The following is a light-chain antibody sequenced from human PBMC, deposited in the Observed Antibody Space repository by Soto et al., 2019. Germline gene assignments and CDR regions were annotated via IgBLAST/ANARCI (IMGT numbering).Light chain of an antibody. V-gene: IGKV3-20*01. CDR1: QSVSSSY. Sequence: EIVLTQSPGTLSLSPGERATLSCRASQSVSSSYLAWYQQKPGQAPRLLIYGASSRATGIPDRFSGSGSGTDFTLTISRLEPEDFAVYYCQQYGSSTWTFGQGTKADI. CDR2: GAS. CDR3: QQYGSSTWT. J-gene: IGKJ1*01.